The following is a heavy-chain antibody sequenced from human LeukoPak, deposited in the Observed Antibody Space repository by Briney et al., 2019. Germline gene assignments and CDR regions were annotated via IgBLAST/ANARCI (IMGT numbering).Heavy chain of an antibody. CDR2: INPSGGST. Sequence: EASVKVSCKASRNTFTSYYMHWVRQAPGQGLEWMGVINPSGGSTSYAQKFQGRVTMTRDTSTSTVYMELSSLRSEDTAVYYCARVDPGSQRSSNAFDIWGQGTMVTVSS. J-gene: IGHJ3*02. D-gene: IGHD1-26*01. V-gene: IGHV1-46*01. CDR3: ARVDPGSQRSSNAFDI. CDR1: RNTFTSYY.